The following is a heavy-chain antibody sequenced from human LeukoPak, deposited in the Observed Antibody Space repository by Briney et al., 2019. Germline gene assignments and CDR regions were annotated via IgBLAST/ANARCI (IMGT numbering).Heavy chain of an antibody. CDR2: INHSGST. Sequence: SETLSLTCAVYGGSFSGYYWSWIRQPPGKGLEWIGEINHSGSTNYNPSLKSRVTISVDTSKNQFFLKLSSVTAADTAVYYCARVRGSGWSPNWFDPWGQGTLVTVSS. V-gene: IGHV4-34*01. J-gene: IGHJ5*02. CDR3: ARVRGSGWSPNWFDP. CDR1: GGSFSGYY. D-gene: IGHD6-19*01.